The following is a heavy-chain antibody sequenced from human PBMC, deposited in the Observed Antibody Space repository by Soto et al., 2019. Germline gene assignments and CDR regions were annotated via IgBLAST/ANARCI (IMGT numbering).Heavy chain of an antibody. CDR2: IDWDDDK. J-gene: IGHJ6*02. Sequence: GPTLVNPTHTLTLTCTFSGFSLSTSVMCVSWIRQPPGKSLELLALIDWDDDKYYSTSLKTRLTISKDTSKNQVVLTMTNMDPVDTAKYYCERIKGGPEYYYGMDVWGQGTTVTVYS. CDR3: ERIKGGPEYYYGMDV. CDR1: GFSLSTSVMC. V-gene: IGHV2-70*01. D-gene: IGHD2-15*01.